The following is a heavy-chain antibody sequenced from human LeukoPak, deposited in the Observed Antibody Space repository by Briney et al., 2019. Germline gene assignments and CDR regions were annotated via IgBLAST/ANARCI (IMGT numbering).Heavy chain of an antibody. CDR2: MYISGST. D-gene: IGHD4-11*01. CDR3: ARRPRSVTQYYFDY. J-gene: IGHJ4*02. V-gene: IGHV4-4*07. Sequence: SETLSLTCTVSGGSISSYYWSWIRQPAGKGLEWIGRMYISGSTNYNPSLKSRVTMSVDTSKNQFSLKLTSVTAADTAVYYCARRPRSVTQYYFDYWGQGTLVTVSS. CDR1: GGSISSYY.